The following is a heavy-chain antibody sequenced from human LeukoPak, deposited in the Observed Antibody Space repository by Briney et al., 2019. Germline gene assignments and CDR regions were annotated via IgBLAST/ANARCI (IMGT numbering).Heavy chain of an antibody. CDR1: GGSISTYY. D-gene: IGHD1/OR15-1a*01. CDR2: IYTSGST. CDR3: ARGTVPNAFDI. V-gene: IGHV4-4*07. Sequence: PSETLSLTCTVSGGSISTYYWSWLRQPAGKGLEWIRRIYTSGSTNYNPSLKSRVTMSVDTSKNQFSLKLRSVTAADTAVYFCARGTVPNAFDIWGQGTMVTVS. J-gene: IGHJ3*02.